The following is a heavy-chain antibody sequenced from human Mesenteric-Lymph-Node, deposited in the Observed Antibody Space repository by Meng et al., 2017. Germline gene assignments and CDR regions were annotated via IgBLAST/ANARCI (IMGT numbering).Heavy chain of an antibody. D-gene: IGHD6-13*01. CDR3: ARAAAITEFYGMDV. CDR1: GYTFTSYG. V-gene: IGHV1-2*02. CDR2: INPNSGGT. J-gene: IGHJ6*02. Sequence: ASVKVSCKASGYTFTSYGISWVRQAPGQGLEWMGWINPNSGGTNYAQKFQGRVTMTRDTSISTAYMELSRLRSDDTAVYYCARAAAITEFYGMDVWGQGTTVTVS.